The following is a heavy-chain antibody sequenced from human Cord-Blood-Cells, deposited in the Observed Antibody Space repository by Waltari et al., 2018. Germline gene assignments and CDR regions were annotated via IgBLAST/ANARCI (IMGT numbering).Heavy chain of an antibody. CDR3: ARGPSGFWSGYYGSWWFDP. CDR1: GGSFSGYY. CDR2: INHSGST. D-gene: IGHD3-3*01. V-gene: IGHV4-34*01. Sequence: QVQLQQWGAGLLKPSETLSLTCAVYGGSFSGYYWSWIRQPPGQGLAWIGEINHSGSTNYNPSLKSRVTISVDTSKNQFSLKLSSVTAADTAVYYCARGPSGFWSGYYGSWWFDPWGQGTLVTVSS. J-gene: IGHJ5*02.